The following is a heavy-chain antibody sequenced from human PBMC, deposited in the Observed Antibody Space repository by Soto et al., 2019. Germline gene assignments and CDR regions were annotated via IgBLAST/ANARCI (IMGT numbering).Heavy chain of an antibody. J-gene: IGHJ5*02. CDR2: IYYSGST. CDR1: GGSISSGGYY. D-gene: IGHD6-13*01. Sequence: SETLSLTCTVSGGSISSGGYYWSWIRQHPGKGLEWIGYIYYSGSTYYNPPLKSRVTISVDTSKNQFSLKLSSVTAADTAVYYCARGPQLVTSAAGQFDPWGQGTLVTAPQ. CDR3: ARGPQLVTSAAGQFDP. V-gene: IGHV4-31*03.